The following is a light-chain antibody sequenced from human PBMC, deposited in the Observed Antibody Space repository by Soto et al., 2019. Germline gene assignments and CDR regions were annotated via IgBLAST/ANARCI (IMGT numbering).Light chain of an antibody. CDR1: SSNIGAGYD. V-gene: IGLV1-40*01. J-gene: IGLJ2*01. Sequence: QSVLTQPPSVSGAPGQRVTISCTGSSSNIGAGYDVHWYQQLPGTAPKLLIYANINRPSGVPDRFSGSKSDTSASLAITGLQAGDEADYYCQSYDSSLSGVVFGGGTKVTVL. CDR2: ANI. CDR3: QSYDSSLSGVV.